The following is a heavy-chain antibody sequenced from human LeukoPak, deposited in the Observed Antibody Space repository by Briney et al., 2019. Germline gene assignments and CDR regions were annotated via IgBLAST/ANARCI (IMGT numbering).Heavy chain of an antibody. CDR2: INHSGSA. CDR3: ARGQGTVTTH. CDR1: GGSFSGYY. J-gene: IGHJ4*02. D-gene: IGHD4-17*01. V-gene: IGHV4-34*01. Sequence: SETLSLTCAVSGGSFSGYYWTWIRQPPGKGLEWIGEINHSGSANYNPSPKSRVTISLDTSKNQFSLKLSSVTAADTAVYYCARGQGTVTTHWGQGTLVTVSS.